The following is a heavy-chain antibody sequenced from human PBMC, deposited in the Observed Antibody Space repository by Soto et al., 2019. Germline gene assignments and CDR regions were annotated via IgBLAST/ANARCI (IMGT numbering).Heavy chain of an antibody. Sequence: GASVKVSCKASGYTFTSYAMHWVRQAPGQRLEWMGWINAGNGNTKYSQKFQERVTITRDMSTSTAYMELSSLRSEDTAVYYCAASYGSGSYYTDYWGQGTLVTVSS. D-gene: IGHD3-10*01. V-gene: IGHV1-3*01. CDR1: GYTFTSYA. CDR2: INAGNGNT. J-gene: IGHJ4*02. CDR3: AASYGSGSYYTDY.